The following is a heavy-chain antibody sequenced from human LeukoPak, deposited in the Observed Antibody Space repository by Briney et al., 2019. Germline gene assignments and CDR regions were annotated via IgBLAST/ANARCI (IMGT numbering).Heavy chain of an antibody. CDR1: GYSFTSYW. CDR3: ARYRVLRFLSGYMDV. V-gene: IGHV5-51*01. CDR2: IYPGDSDT. D-gene: IGHD3-3*01. Sequence: GESLKISCKGSGYSFTSYWIGWVRQMPGKGLEWMGIIYPGDSDTRYSPSFQGQVTISADKSISTAYLQWSSLKASDTAMYYCARYRVLRFLSGYMDVWGKGTTVTVSS. J-gene: IGHJ6*03.